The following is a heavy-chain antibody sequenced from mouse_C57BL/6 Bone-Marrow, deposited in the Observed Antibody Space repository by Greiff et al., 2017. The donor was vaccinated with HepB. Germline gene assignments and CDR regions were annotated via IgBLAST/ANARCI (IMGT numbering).Heavy chain of an antibody. D-gene: IGHD1-1*01. CDR1: GYTFTSYW. CDR3: ASSTVVPYFDV. J-gene: IGHJ1*03. Sequence: VQRVESGAELAKPGASVKLSCKASGYTFTSYWMHWVKQRPGQGLEWIGYINPSSGYTKYNQKFKDKATLTADKSSSTAYMQLSSLTYEDSAVYYCASSTVVPYFDVWGTGTTVTVSS. CDR2: INPSSGYT. V-gene: IGHV1-7*01.